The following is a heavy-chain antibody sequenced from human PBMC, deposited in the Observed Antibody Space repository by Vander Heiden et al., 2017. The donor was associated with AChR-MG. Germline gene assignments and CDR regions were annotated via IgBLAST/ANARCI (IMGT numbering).Heavy chain of an antibody. Sequence: EVRLVGSGGAWFRPGGSLGLPCPVSAFPLRAHYMDWVRQGPGKGLELVGRSRSKANRFTTEDAASVKGRFTISRDDSKNSLELQMNSLKIEDTAVYYCARGHNAFDAWGQGTMVTVSS. CDR2: SRSKANRFTT. CDR1: AFPLRAHY. D-gene: IGHD2-21*01. V-gene: IGHV3-72*01. CDR3: ARGHNAFDA. J-gene: IGHJ3*01.